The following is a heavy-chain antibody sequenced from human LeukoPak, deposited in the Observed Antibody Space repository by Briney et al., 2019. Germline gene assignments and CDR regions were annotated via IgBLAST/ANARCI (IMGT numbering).Heavy chain of an antibody. Sequence: LPGGSLRLSCAASGFTFSSYWMSWVRQAPGKGLEWVANIKQDGSEKYYVDSVKGRFTISRDNAKNSLYLQMNSLRAEDTAVYYCARVEPGGGYYYGSGSYKAFDIWGQGTMVTVSS. CDR2: IKQDGSEK. J-gene: IGHJ3*02. V-gene: IGHV3-7*01. CDR3: ARVEPGGGYYYGSGSYKAFDI. CDR1: GFTFSSYW. D-gene: IGHD3-10*01.